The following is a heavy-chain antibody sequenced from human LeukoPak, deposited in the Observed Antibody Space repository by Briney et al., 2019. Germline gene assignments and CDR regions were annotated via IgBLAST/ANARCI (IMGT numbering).Heavy chain of an antibody. CDR3: ARVPYYYDSGGYYRAYYFDF. Sequence: PSETLSLTCAVYGGSFSGYYWSWIRQPPGKGLEWIGEINRSGSTNYNPSLESGVIISVDTSKNQFSLKLSSVTAADTAVYYCARVPYYYDSGGYYRAYYFDFWGQGTLVIVSS. CDR1: GGSFSGYY. D-gene: IGHD3-22*01. V-gene: IGHV4-34*01. CDR2: INRSGST. J-gene: IGHJ4*02.